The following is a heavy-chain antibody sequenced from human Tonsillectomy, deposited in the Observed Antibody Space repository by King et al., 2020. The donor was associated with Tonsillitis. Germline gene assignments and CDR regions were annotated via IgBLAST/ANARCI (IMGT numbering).Heavy chain of an antibody. J-gene: IGHJ3*02. CDR2: MNPNSGNT. CDR3: VRDTDGSRRADDPFDI. CDR1: GYTFTSSD. Sequence: QLVQSGADVKKPGASVKVSCKASGYTFTSSDIDWVRQATGQGLEWMGWMNPNSGNTGYAQKFQGRVTMTRDTSISTAYMELRSLRSDDPAVYYCVRDTDGSRRADDPFDIWGQGTMVTVSS. D-gene: IGHD1-26*01. V-gene: IGHV1-8*02.